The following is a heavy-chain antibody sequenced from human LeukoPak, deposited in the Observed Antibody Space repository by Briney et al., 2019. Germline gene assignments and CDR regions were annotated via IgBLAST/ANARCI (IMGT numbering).Heavy chain of an antibody. CDR3: AKDRDFYSNIGAFDI. V-gene: IGHV3-23*01. CDR2: IVPSGGTT. Sequence: GGSLRLSCAASGFTFSSYGMNWVRQAPGKGLEWVSGIVPSGGTTYYADSVKGRFTVSRDNSKNTLYLQMNSLRAEDTAVYYCAKDRDFYSNIGAFDIWGQGTMVTVSS. D-gene: IGHD6-13*01. J-gene: IGHJ3*02. CDR1: GFTFSSYG.